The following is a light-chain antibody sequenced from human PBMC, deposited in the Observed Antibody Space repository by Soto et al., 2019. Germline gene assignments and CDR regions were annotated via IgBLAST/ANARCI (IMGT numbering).Light chain of an antibody. J-gene: IGKJ4*01. CDR1: QSISRT. CDR3: QQYNNWPLT. Sequence: EIVVTQSPGSLSFSPGERATLSCRASQSISRTLAWYQQKSGQPPRLLIYDASTRATGFPARFSGSESGTEFTLTISSLQSEDFAVYYCQQYNNWPLTFGGGTKVDIK. V-gene: IGKV3D-15*01. CDR2: DAS.